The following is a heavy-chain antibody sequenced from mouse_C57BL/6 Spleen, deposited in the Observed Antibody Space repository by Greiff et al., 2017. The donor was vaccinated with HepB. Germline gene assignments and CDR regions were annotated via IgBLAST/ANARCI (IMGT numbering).Heavy chain of an antibody. CDR3: AREGPYDYDPFYWYFDV. CDR2: INPSNGGT. Sequence: QVHVKQPGTELVKPGASVKLSCKASGYTFTSYWMHWVKQRPGQGLEWIGNINPSNGGTNYNEKFKSKATLTVDKSSSTAYMQLSSLTSEDSAVYYCAREGPYDYDPFYWYFDVWGTGTTVTVSS. V-gene: IGHV1-53*01. J-gene: IGHJ1*03. CDR1: GYTFTSYW. D-gene: IGHD2-4*01.